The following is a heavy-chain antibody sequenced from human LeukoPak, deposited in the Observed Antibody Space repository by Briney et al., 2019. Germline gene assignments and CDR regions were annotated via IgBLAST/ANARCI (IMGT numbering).Heavy chain of an antibody. Sequence: GGSLRLSCAASGFTFSSYAMGWVRQAPGKGLEWVSSISASGGSTYYADSVKARFTISRDNSKNTLYLQMNSLRAEDTAVYYCAKDPRDSAYHSYWFDPWGQGTLVTVSS. J-gene: IGHJ5*02. D-gene: IGHD5-12*01. CDR2: ISASGGST. CDR3: AKDPRDSAYHSYWFDP. V-gene: IGHV3-23*01. CDR1: GFTFSSYA.